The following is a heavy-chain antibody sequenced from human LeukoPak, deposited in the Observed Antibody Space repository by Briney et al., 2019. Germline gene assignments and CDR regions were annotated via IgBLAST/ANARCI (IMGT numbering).Heavy chain of an antibody. V-gene: IGHV3-20*04. J-gene: IGHJ6*03. CDR2: INWNGDSA. Sequence: GGSLRLSCGASGFVFDDFGMTWVRQVPGKGLEWVSGINWNGDSAGYADSVTGRFTISRDNAKNYVYLQMNSLRAEDTALYYCAREYIVAVVNGGVSSFYYYMDVWGRGTTVTVSS. D-gene: IGHD2-15*01. CDR1: GFVFDDFG. CDR3: AREYIVAVVNGGVSSFYYYMDV.